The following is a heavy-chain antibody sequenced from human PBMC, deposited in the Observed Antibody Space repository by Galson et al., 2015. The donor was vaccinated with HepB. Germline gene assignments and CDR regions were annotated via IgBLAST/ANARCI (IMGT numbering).Heavy chain of an antibody. J-gene: IGHJ3*02. CDR3: AKGVTYHDFWSGSLSHDAFDI. CDR1: GFTFSGYG. D-gene: IGHD3-3*01. CDR2: ISFDGSNT. Sequence: SLRLSCAASGFTFSGYGMHWVRQAPGEGLEWVALISFDGSNTYYADSVKGRFTISRDNSKNTLYLQMNTLRPEDTAVHYCAKGVTYHDFWSGSLSHDAFDIWGQGTMVTVSS. V-gene: IGHV3-30*18.